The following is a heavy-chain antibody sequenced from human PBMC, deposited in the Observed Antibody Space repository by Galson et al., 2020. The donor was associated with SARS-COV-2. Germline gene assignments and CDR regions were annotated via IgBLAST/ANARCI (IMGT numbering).Heavy chain of an antibody. D-gene: IGHD3-10*01. Sequence: ASVKVSCKTSGYRFTSYGISWVRQAPGQGLEWMGWISAYNGNTNYAQKFQGRVTLTTETSTSTAYMDLRSLRSDDTAVYYCARPGDDYGSGSVSYWGQGTLVTVSS. J-gene: IGHJ4*02. V-gene: IGHV1-18*01. CDR2: ISAYNGNT. CDR3: ARPGDDYGSGSVSY. CDR1: GYRFTSYG.